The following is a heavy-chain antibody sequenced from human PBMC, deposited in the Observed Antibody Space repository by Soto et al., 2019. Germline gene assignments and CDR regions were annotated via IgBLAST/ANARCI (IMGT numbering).Heavy chain of an antibody. J-gene: IGHJ4*02. Sequence: SETLSLTCSVSDDSINSDKYYWGWIRQPPGKGLEWIGYIYNTDTGSTNYNPSLKSRVTISRDMSKNQFSLKLTSVTAADTAVYYCARGSHLDDWGQGALVTVSS. CDR3: ARGSHLDD. CDR2: IYNTDTGST. CDR1: DDSINSDKYY. V-gene: IGHV4-61*01.